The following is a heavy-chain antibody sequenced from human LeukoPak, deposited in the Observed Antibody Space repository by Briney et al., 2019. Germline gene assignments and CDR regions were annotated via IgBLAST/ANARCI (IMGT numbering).Heavy chain of an antibody. CDR2: IIPILGIA. CDR1: GYTFTSYA. J-gene: IGHJ6*02. CDR3: ARVYGSGSPVKNYYYYYGMDV. Sequence: SVKVSCKASGYTFTSYAISWVRQAPGQGLEWMGRIIPILGIANYAQKFQGRVTITADKSTSTAYMELSSLRSEDTAVYYCARVYGSGSPVKNYYYYYGMDVWGQGTTVTVSS. V-gene: IGHV1-69*04. D-gene: IGHD3-10*01.